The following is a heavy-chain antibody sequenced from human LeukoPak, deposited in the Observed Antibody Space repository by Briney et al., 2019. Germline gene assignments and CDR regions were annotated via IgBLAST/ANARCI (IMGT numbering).Heavy chain of an antibody. CDR2: IYYSGST. J-gene: IGHJ5*02. Sequence: SETLSLTCTVSGGSISSSNYYWGWIRQPPGKGLEWIGSIYYSGSTYYNPSLKSRVTISVDTSKNQFSLKLSSVTAADTAVYSCARLDGYCSGGSCYSVSFVDPWGQGTLVTVSS. D-gene: IGHD2-15*01. CDR3: ARLDGYCSGGSCYSVSFVDP. CDR1: GGSISSSNYY. V-gene: IGHV4-39*01.